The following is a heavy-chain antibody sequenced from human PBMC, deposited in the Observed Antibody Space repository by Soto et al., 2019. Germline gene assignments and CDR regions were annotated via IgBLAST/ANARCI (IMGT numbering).Heavy chain of an antibody. CDR1: GGSISSYY. V-gene: IGHV4-59*01. CDR3: ASSSYYYYMDV. CDR2: IYYSGST. Sequence: SETLSLTCTVSGGSISSYYWSWIRQPTGKGLEWIGYIYYSGSTNYNPSLKSRVTISVDTSKNQFSLKLSSVTAADTAVYYCASSSYYYYMDVWGKGTTVTVSS. J-gene: IGHJ6*03.